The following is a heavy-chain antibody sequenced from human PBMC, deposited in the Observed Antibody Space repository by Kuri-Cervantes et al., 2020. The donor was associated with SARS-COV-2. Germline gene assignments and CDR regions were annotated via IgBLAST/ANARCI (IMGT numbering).Heavy chain of an antibody. V-gene: IGHV3-33*08. D-gene: IGHD3-10*01. Sequence: GESLKTSCAASGFIFSTYDMYWVRQAPGKVLEWVAFIWNDGSNKYYADFVKGRFTISRDNSKNTLYLQMDSLRGDDTAVYYCARDVGDSGSDYWGQGTLVTVSS. CDR1: GFIFSTYD. J-gene: IGHJ4*02. CDR2: IWNDGSNK. CDR3: ARDVGDSGSDY.